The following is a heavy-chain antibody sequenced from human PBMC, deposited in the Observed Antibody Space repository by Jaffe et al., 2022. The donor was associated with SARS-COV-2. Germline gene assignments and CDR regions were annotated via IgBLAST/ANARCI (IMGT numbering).Heavy chain of an antibody. CDR1: GGSISSSSYY. J-gene: IGHJ5*02. V-gene: IGHV4-39*01. Sequence: QLQLQESGPGLVKPSETLSLTCTVSGGSISSSSYYWGWIRQPPGKGLEWIGSIYYSGSTYYNPSLKSRVTISVDTSKNQFSLKLSSVTAADTAVYYCARHQGLWAIPGWFDPWGQGTLVTVSS. CDR3: ARHQGLWAIPGWFDP. D-gene: IGHD2-21*01. CDR2: IYYSGST.